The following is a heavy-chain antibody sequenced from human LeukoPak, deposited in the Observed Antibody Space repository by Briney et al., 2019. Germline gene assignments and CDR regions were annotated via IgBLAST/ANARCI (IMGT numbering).Heavy chain of an antibody. Sequence: GGSLRLSCAASGFTFSSYSMNWVRQAPGKGLEWVSYISSSSSTIYYADSVKGRFTISRDNAKNSLYLQMNSLRDEDTAVYYCATGYCSGGSCYADYWGQGTLVTVSS. D-gene: IGHD2-15*01. V-gene: IGHV3-48*02. CDR2: ISSSSSTI. CDR3: ATGYCSGGSCYADY. CDR1: GFTFSSYS. J-gene: IGHJ4*02.